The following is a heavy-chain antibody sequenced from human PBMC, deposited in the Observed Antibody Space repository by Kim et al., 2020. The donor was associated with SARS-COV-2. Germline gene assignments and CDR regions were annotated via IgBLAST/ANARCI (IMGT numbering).Heavy chain of an antibody. CDR1: GYTLTELS. CDR2: FDPEDGET. D-gene: IGHD3-3*01. V-gene: IGHV1-24*01. J-gene: IGHJ6*02. CDR3: ATVLRFLEWLPAVDYYGMDV. Sequence: ASVKVSCKVSGYTLTELSMHWVRQAPGKGLEWMGGFDPEDGETIYAQKFQGRVTMTEDTSTDTAYMELSSLRSEDTAVYYCATVLRFLEWLPAVDYYGMDVWGQGTTVTVSS.